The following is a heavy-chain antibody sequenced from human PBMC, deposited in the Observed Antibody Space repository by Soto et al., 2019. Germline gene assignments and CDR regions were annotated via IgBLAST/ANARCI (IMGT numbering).Heavy chain of an antibody. CDR1: GFSLSTGGVG. Sequence: QITLKESGPTLVKPTQTLALTCTFSGFSLSTGGVGVDWFRQPPGKALEWLADVYWNTEKNYSPSLPGRLTITRDTSKNQVVLTMTDMDPVDTATYYCAHRSVHYGMDVWGQGTTVTVSS. J-gene: IGHJ6*02. CDR2: VYWNTEK. V-gene: IGHV2-5*01. D-gene: IGHD2-2*01. CDR3: AHRSVHYGMDV.